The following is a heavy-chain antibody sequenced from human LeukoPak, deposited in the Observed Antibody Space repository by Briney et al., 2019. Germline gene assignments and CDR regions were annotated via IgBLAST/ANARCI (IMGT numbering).Heavy chain of an antibody. Sequence: ASGKVSCKASGYTSTKYGISWVRQAPGQGLEWLGSISAYKGNTNYAQKLQGRVTMTTDTSTSTVSMELRSLRSDDTAVYYCARVMASAGFYIDYWGQGTLVTVSS. D-gene: IGHD6-13*01. CDR3: ARVMASAGFYIDY. CDR1: GYTSTKYG. CDR2: ISAYKGNT. V-gene: IGHV1-18*01. J-gene: IGHJ4*02.